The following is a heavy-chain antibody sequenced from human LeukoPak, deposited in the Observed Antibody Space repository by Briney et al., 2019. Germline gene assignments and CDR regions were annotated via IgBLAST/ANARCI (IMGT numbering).Heavy chain of an antibody. V-gene: IGHV3-13*04. CDR3: ARERMDDSSGKALQYLDY. D-gene: IGHD3-22*01. J-gene: IGHJ4*02. CDR2: IDTVGET. CDR1: GFTFSSYD. Sequence: GGSLRLSCSASGFTFSSYDMHWVRQVTGKGLEWVSAIDTVGETYYPGSVKGRFIISRENAKNSLYLQLNSLRAGDTAVYYCARERMDDSSGKALQYLDYWGQGTLVTVSS.